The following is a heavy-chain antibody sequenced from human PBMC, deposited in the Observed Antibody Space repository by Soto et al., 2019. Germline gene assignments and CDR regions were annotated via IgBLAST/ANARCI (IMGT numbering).Heavy chain of an antibody. J-gene: IGHJ6*02. Sequence: QVQLVQSGAEVKKPGSSVTVSCKASGGTFGNSAISWVRQAPGQGLDWMGGIIPIFSTPDYAQKVKGRGTISADDSTSTAYMELTSLRSEDTAVYYSPRDKDRQQLGGNCYYAIDVWGQGKTVTVSS. V-gene: IGHV1-69*12. CDR2: IIPIFSTP. CDR3: PRDKDRQQLGGNCYYAIDV. CDR1: GGTFGNSA. D-gene: IGHD3-3*02.